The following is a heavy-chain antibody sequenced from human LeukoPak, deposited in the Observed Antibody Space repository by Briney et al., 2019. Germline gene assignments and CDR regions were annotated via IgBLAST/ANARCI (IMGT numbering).Heavy chain of an antibody. CDR3: ASVGHTTSCYDKDY. CDR1: GGSFSGYY. J-gene: IGHJ4*02. Sequence: SETLSLTCAVYGGSFSGYYWSWIRQPPGKGLEWIGEINHSGSTNYNPSLKSRVTISVDTSKNQFSLKLSSVTAADTAVYYCASVGHTTSCYDKDYWGQGTLVTVSS. D-gene: IGHD3-22*01. V-gene: IGHV4-34*01. CDR2: INHSGST.